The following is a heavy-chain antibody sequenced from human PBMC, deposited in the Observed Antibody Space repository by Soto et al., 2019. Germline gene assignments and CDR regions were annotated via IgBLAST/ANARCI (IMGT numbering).Heavy chain of an antibody. CDR2: ISYDGSNK. Sequence: GGSLRLSCAASGFTFSSYDMHWVRPAPGKGLEWVAVISYDGSNKYYADSVNGRFTISRDNSKNTLYLQMNSLRTEDTAVYYCAKDIASNWNYFNYWGQGTLVTVSS. CDR3: AKDIASNWNYFNY. CDR1: GFTFSSYD. D-gene: IGHD2-8*01. J-gene: IGHJ4*02. V-gene: IGHV3-30*18.